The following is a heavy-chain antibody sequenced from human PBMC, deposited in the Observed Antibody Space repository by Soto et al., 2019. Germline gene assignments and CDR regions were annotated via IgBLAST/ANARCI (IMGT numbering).Heavy chain of an antibody. CDR3: ARIDYNYRIDY. Sequence: SETLSLTCTVSGGSISRYYWSWIRQPPGKGLEWIGYIYYSGSTNYNPSLKSRVTISVDTSKNQFSLKLSSVTAADTAVYYCARIDYNYRIDYWGQGTLVTVSS. J-gene: IGHJ4*02. V-gene: IGHV4-59*01. D-gene: IGHD5-12*01. CDR1: GGSISRYY. CDR2: IYYSGST.